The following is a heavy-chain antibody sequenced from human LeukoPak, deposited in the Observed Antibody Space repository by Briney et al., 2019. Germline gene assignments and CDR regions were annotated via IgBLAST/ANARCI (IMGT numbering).Heavy chain of an antibody. CDR1: GYTFTGYY. Sequence: ASVEVSCKASGYTFTGYYMHWVRQAPGQGLEWMGWINPNSGGTNYAQKLQGRVTMTTDTSTSTAYMELRSLRSDDTAVYYCARDGGYCSSTSCYLHYYYYYYMDVWGKGTTVTISS. D-gene: IGHD2-2*01. CDR2: INPNSGGT. V-gene: IGHV1-2*02. J-gene: IGHJ6*03. CDR3: ARDGGYCSSTSCYLHYYYYYYMDV.